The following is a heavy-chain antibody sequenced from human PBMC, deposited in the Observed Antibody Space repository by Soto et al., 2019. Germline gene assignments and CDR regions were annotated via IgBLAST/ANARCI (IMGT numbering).Heavy chain of an antibody. CDR3: ARAGIAAPARSFDY. J-gene: IGHJ4*02. CDR1: GYSFTSYW. Sequence: GESLKISCRGSGYSFTSYWIGWVRQMPGKSLEWMGIIYPGDSDTRYNPSFQGQVTISADKSISTAYLQWSSLKASDTSMYFCARAGIAAPARSFDYWGQGTLVTVSS. V-gene: IGHV5-51*01. CDR2: IYPGDSDT. D-gene: IGHD6-6*01.